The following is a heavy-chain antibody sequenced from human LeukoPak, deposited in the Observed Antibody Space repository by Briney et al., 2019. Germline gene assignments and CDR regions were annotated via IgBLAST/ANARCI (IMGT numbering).Heavy chain of an antibody. D-gene: IGHD5-12*01. CDR1: GFTFSSYW. J-gene: IGHJ4*02. V-gene: IGHV3-33*08. CDR2: IWYDGSNK. Sequence: AGGSLRLSCAASGFTFSSYWMHWVRQAPGKGLEWVAVIWYDGSNKNYADSVKGRFTISRDNSKNMLYLQMNSLRVEDTAVYYCASHGGLWGQGTLVTVSS. CDR3: ASHGGL.